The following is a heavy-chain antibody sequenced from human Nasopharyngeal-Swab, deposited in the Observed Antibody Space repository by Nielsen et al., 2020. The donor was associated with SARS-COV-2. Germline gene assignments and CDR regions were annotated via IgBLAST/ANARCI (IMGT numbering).Heavy chain of an antibody. V-gene: IGHV4-59*12. Sequence: SETLSLTCAVSGVSISSYSWAWTRQSPGKGLEWIGYFYYSGITNYNPSLKSRVTILIDTSKNQFSLKLNSVTAADTAVYYCAREVVGGLVDSWGQGTLVTVSS. D-gene: IGHD1-26*01. J-gene: IGHJ4*02. CDR2: FYYSGIT. CDR3: AREVVGGLVDS. CDR1: GVSISSYS.